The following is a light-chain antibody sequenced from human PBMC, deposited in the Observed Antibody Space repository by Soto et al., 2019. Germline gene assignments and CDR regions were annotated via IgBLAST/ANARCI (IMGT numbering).Light chain of an antibody. V-gene: IGLV2-14*03. CDR1: SRDVGNYNY. Sequence: QSVLTQPASVSGSLGQSITISCTGTSRDVGNYNYVSWYQRHTGRAPKLVIYDVNNRPAGISNRFSGSKSDNTASLIIFGLQAEDEADYYCSSYTSSSNLIFGGGTKVTVL. J-gene: IGLJ2*01. CDR3: SSYTSSSNLI. CDR2: DVN.